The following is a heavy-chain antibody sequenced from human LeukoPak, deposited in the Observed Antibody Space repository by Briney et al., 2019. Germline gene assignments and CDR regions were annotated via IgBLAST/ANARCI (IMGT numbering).Heavy chain of an antibody. V-gene: IGHV3-23*01. J-gene: IGHJ4*02. D-gene: IGHD4-17*01. CDR3: ASHDYGDYGDRDY. Sequence: GGSLRLSCAASGFTFSSYAMSWVRQAPGKGLEWVSAISGSGGSTYYADSVKGRFTISRDNSKNTVYLQMNSLRAEDTAVYYCASHDYGDYGDRDYWGQGTLVTVSS. CDR1: GFTFSSYA. CDR2: ISGSGGST.